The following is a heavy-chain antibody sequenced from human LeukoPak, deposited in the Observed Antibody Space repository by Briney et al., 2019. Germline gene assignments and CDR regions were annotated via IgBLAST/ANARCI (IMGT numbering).Heavy chain of an antibody. V-gene: IGHV3-7*03. CDR3: ARDTCGGDCYGGYYYGMDV. CDR2: IKQDGSKK. CDR1: GFPFSSYW. Sequence: GGSLRLSCVASGFPFSSYWMTWVRQAPGKGLEWVANIKQDGSKKSYVDSVKGRFTISRDNAKNTLYLQMNSLRAEDTAVYYCARDTCGGDCYGGYYYGMDVWGQGTTVTVSS. J-gene: IGHJ6*02. D-gene: IGHD2-21*02.